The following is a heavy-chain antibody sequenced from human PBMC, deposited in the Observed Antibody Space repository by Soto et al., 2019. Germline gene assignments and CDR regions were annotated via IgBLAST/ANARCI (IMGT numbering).Heavy chain of an antibody. CDR3: ARSEELGYCSGGSCYWGLVWFDP. D-gene: IGHD2-15*01. J-gene: IGHJ5*02. V-gene: IGHV4-59*01. CDR2: IYSMGST. Sequence: QVQLQESGPGLVKPSETLSLTCTVSVGSFSSNYWTWIRQPPGKGLEWIGYIYSMGSTNYNPSLKGRVNISVDTSKNPFSLKLSSVTAADTAVYYCARSEELGYCSGGSCYWGLVWFDPWGQGTLVTVSS. CDR1: VGSFSSNY.